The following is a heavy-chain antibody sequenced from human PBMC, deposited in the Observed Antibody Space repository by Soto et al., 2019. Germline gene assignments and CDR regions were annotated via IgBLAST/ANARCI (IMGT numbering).Heavy chain of an antibody. V-gene: IGHV3-74*01. CDR1: GFTFSSRW. J-gene: IGHJ4*01. CDR3: ARDTSYSTDY. Sequence: EVRLVESGGGLVQPGGSLRLSCATSGFTFSSRWMHWVRQAPGKGLVWVSYINSDGSTTTYADSVKSRFTISRDNAKNTVYLQMNSLRGDDTAVYYCARDTSYSTDYWGHGTLVNVSS. CDR2: INSDGSTT. D-gene: IGHD2-2*01.